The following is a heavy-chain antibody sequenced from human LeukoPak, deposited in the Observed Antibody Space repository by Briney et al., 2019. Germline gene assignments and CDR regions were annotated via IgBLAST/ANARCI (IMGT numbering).Heavy chain of an antibody. V-gene: IGHV3-7*01. CDR2: IKPDGSEK. Sequence: GGSLRLSCAASGFTFSSYWMSWVRQTPGKGLEWVANIKPDGSEKYYVDSVKGRFTISRDNAKNSLYLQMNSLRAEDTAVYYCARDSGDRTVDYWGQGTLVTVSS. J-gene: IGHJ4*02. D-gene: IGHD3-10*01. CDR1: GFTFSSYW. CDR3: ARDSGDRTVDY.